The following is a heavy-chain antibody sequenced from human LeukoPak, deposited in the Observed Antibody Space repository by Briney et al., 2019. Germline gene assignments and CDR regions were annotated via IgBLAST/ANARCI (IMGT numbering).Heavy chain of an antibody. Sequence: PGGSLRLSCAASGFTFSSYSMNWVRQAPGKGLEWVSSISSSSSYIYYADSVKGRFTVSRDNAKNSLYLQMNSLRAEDTAVYYCARPKWELPMGGWFDPWGQGTLVTVSS. CDR2: ISSSSSYI. CDR1: GFTFSSYS. D-gene: IGHD1-26*01. J-gene: IGHJ5*02. V-gene: IGHV3-21*01. CDR3: ARPKWELPMGGWFDP.